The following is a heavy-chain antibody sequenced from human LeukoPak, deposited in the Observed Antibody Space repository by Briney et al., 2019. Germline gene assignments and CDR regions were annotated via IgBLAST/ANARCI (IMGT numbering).Heavy chain of an antibody. V-gene: IGHV4-59*01. J-gene: IGHJ4*02. CDR2: IYYSGST. Sequence: PSETLSLTCTVSGGSISSYYWSWIREPPGKGLEWIGYIYYSGSTNYNPSLKSRVAISVDTSKNQFSLKLSSVTAADTAVYYCARGIFDFWNGTQEYYFDYWGQGTLVIVSS. D-gene: IGHD3-3*01. CDR1: GGSISSYY. CDR3: ARGIFDFWNGTQEYYFDY.